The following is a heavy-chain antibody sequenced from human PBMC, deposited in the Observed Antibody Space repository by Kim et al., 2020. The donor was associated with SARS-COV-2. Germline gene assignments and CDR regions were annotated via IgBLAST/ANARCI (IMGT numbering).Heavy chain of an antibody. D-gene: IGHD6-13*01. Sequence: GGSLRLSCAASGFTFSNYAMSWVRQAPGKGLEWVSVISGSGGSTYFADSVKGRFTISRDNSMNTLYLQMNSLRAEDTAVYYCAKSHPASSWYYYYGMDVWGQGTTVTVSS. V-gene: IGHV3-23*01. J-gene: IGHJ6*02. CDR2: ISGSGGST. CDR3: AKSHPASSWYYYYGMDV. CDR1: GFTFSNYA.